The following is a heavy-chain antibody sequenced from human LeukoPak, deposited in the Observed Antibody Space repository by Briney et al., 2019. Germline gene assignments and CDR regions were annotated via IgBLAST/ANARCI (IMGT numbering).Heavy chain of an antibody. Sequence: GGSLRLSCAASGFTFSTYAMNWVRQAPGKGLEWVSSISGSSDYVYYADSVKGRFTISRDNAKNSLYLQMNSLRAEDTAVYYCARYYGSGSPPFDYWGQGTLVTVSS. CDR1: GFTFSTYA. CDR3: ARYYGSGSPPFDY. J-gene: IGHJ4*02. CDR2: ISGSSDYV. D-gene: IGHD3-10*01. V-gene: IGHV3-21*01.